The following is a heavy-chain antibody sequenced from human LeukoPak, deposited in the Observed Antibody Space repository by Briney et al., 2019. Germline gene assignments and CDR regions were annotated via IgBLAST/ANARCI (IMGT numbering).Heavy chain of an antibody. CDR1: GFTFSSYS. D-gene: IGHD3-22*01. J-gene: IGHJ4*02. CDR3: ARDYYDSSGYYYGLFDY. Sequence: GGSLRLSCAASGFTFSSYSVNWVRQAPGKGLEWVSSISSSSSYIYYADSVKGRFTISRDNAKNSLYLQMNSLRAEDTAVYYCARDYYDSSGYYYGLFDYWGQGTLVTVPS. V-gene: IGHV3-21*01. CDR2: ISSSSSYI.